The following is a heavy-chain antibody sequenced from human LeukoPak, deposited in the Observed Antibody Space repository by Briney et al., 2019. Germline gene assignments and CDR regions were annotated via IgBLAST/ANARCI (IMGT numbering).Heavy chain of an antibody. D-gene: IGHD3-22*01. V-gene: IGHV3-74*01. Sequence: GSLRLSCAASGFTFSSDWMHWVRQAPGQGLVWVSRINPAGSSTNYADFVKGRFTISRDNSKNTLYLQMNSLRAEDTAVYYCAKDYYYDSSGPGTFDYWGQGTLVTVSS. J-gene: IGHJ4*02. CDR2: INPAGSST. CDR1: GFTFSSDW. CDR3: AKDYYYDSSGPGTFDY.